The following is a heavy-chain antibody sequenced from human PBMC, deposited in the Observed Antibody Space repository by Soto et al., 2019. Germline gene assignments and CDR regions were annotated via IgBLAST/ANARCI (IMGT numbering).Heavy chain of an antibody. CDR1: GGSISSYY. CDR2: IYYSGST. Sequence: PSETLSLTCPVPGGSISSYYWSWIRQPPGKGLEWIGYIYYSGSTNYNPSLKSQVTISVDTSKNQFSLKLSSVTAADTAVYYCASSVTTYYYYGMDVWGQGTTVTVSS. V-gene: IGHV4-59*01. J-gene: IGHJ6*02. CDR3: ASSVTTYYYYGMDV. D-gene: IGHD4-4*01.